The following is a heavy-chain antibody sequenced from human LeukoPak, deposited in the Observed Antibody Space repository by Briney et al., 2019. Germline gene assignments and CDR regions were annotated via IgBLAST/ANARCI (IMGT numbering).Heavy chain of an antibody. CDR3: ARGDSSGYYGAFDI. V-gene: IGHV1-46*01. Sequence: GASVKVSCKASGYTFTGYYIHWVRQAPGQGLEWMGIINPSGGTTTYAQNFQGRVTMTRDTSTSTVYMELSSLRSEDTAVYYCARGDSSGYYGAFDIWGQGTMVTVSS. CDR2: INPSGGTT. J-gene: IGHJ3*02. CDR1: GYTFTGYY. D-gene: IGHD3-22*01.